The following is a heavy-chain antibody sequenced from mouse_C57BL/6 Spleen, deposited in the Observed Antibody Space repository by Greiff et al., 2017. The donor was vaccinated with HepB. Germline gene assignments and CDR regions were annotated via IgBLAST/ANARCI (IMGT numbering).Heavy chain of an antibody. CDR1: GYTFTSYW. CDR2: IDTSDSET. Sequence: VQLQQSGAELVRPGSSVKLSCKASGYTFTSYWMHWVKQRPIQGLEWIGNIDTSDSETHYNQKFKDQATLTVDKSFSTSYMQLSSLTSEDSAVYYCARGRLGFGFDYWGQGTTLTVAS. J-gene: IGHJ2*01. D-gene: IGHD4-1*01. V-gene: IGHV1-52*01. CDR3: ARGRLGFGFDY.